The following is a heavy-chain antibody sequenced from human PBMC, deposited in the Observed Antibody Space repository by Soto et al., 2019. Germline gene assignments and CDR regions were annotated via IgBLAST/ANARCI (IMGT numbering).Heavy chain of an antibody. D-gene: IGHD3-9*01. Sequence: SLRLSCAASGFTFSSYAMSWVRQAPGKGLEWVSAISGSGGSTYYADSVKGRFTTSRDNSKNTLYLQMNSLRAEDTAVYYCAKHYIDYDILTGYYSSLYYFDYWGQGTLVTVSS. J-gene: IGHJ4*02. CDR1: GFTFSSYA. V-gene: IGHV3-23*01. CDR2: ISGSGGST. CDR3: AKHYIDYDILTGYYSSLYYFDY.